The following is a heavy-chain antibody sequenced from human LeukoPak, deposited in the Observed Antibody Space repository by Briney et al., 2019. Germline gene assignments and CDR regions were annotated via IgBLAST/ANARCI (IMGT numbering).Heavy chain of an antibody. V-gene: IGHV3-9*01. J-gene: IGHJ4*02. CDR2: ISWNSGSI. CDR3: AKDIGIAAAGTILDY. Sequence: GGSLRLSCAASGFTFDDYAMHWVRQAPGKGLEWVSGISWNSGSIGYADSVKGRSTISRDNAKNSPYLQMNSLRAEDTALYYCAKDIGIAAAGTILDYWGQGTLVTASS. D-gene: IGHD6-13*01. CDR1: GFTFDDYA.